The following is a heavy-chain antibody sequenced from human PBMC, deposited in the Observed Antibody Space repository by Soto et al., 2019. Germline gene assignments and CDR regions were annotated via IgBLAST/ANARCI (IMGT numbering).Heavy chain of an antibody. J-gene: IGHJ6*02. CDR2: IKQDGSEK. CDR3: ARGPFAWGTYYQYVLAF. Sequence: GGSLRLSCAASGFTFSSYWMSWVRQAPGKGLEWVANIKQDGSEKYYVDSVKGRFTISRDNAKNSLYLQMNSLRAEDTAVYYCARGPFAWGTYYQYVLAFCGQGTSVTVSS. D-gene: IGHD3-9*01. V-gene: IGHV3-7*02. CDR1: GFTFSSYW.